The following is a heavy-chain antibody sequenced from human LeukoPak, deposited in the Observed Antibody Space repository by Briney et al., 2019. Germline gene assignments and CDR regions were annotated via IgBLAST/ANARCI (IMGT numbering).Heavy chain of an antibody. CDR3: AKLLVASIHYYYMDV. J-gene: IGHJ6*03. CDR1: GFTFSTYA. D-gene: IGHD5-12*01. Sequence: GGPLRLSCAASGFTFSTYAMSWVRQAPGKGLEWVSEISGSGGSTYHADSVKGRFTISRDNSKNTLYLQMKSLRAEDTAVYYCAKLLVASIHYYYMDVWGKGTTVTVSS. V-gene: IGHV3-23*01. CDR2: ISGSGGST.